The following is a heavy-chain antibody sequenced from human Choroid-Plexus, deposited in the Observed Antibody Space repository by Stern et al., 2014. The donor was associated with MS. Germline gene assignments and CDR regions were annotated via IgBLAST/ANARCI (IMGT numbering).Heavy chain of an antibody. Sequence: QVQLVESGGGVVQPGRPLRLSCAASGFSFSSFGMHWVRQAPGKGLEWVALTSYDGSKDYADSVKGHFAISRDKSKNTLYLQMNSLRAEDTAVYYCAKDRQCLTFFFDFWGQGSLVTVSS. CDR3: AKDRQCLTFFFDF. V-gene: IGHV3-30*18. D-gene: IGHD3-16*01. CDR2: TSYDGSK. J-gene: IGHJ4*02. CDR1: GFSFSSFG.